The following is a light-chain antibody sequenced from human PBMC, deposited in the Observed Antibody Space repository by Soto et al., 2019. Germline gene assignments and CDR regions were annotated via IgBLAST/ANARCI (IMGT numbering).Light chain of an antibody. V-gene: IGKV1-8*01. Sequence: AIRMTQSPSSFSASTGDRVTITCRASQGISSYLAWYHQKPGKSPKLLIYAASTLQSGVPSRFSGSGSGTDFTLTISCLQSEDFATYHCQQYYSYHRTFGHGTKLEIK. CDR3: QQYYSYHRT. CDR1: QGISSY. CDR2: AAS. J-gene: IGKJ2*01.